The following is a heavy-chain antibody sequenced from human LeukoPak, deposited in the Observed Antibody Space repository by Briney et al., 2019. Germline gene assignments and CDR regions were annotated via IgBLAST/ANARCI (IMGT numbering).Heavy chain of an antibody. D-gene: IGHD3-22*01. CDR3: AKDVLNYYDSSGYGYFQH. CDR1: GFTFSSYA. CDR2: ISGSGGST. Sequence: GGSLRLSCAASGFTFSSYAMSWVRQAPGKGLEWVSAISGSGGSTYYADSVKGRFTISRDNSKNTLYLQMNSLRAEDTAVYYCAKDVLNYYDSSGYGYFQHLGQGTLVTVSS. J-gene: IGHJ1*01. V-gene: IGHV3-23*01.